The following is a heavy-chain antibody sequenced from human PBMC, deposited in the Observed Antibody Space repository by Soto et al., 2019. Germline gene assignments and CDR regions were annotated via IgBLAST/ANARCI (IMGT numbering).Heavy chain of an antibody. CDR1: RVAFSKFI. CDR3: AKVRYSSPMGYYYGMDV. Sequence: QAQLEQSGGEVKQPGSSVKVSCKASRVAFSKFIVTWVRQAPGLGLEWVGGIIPIFGTANYAQKFQGRVTITADESTSKSYMEVNNLSSEDTAVYYCAKVRYSSPMGYYYGMDVWGQGTTVTVSS. D-gene: IGHD6-19*01. J-gene: IGHJ6*02. CDR2: IIPIFGTA. V-gene: IGHV1-69*01.